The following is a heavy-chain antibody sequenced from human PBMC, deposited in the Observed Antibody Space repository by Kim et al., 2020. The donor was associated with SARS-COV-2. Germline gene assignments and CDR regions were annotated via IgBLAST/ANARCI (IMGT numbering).Heavy chain of an antibody. CDR1: GGSISSGSYY. CDR3: ARGDILTGYFNYYYGMDV. Sequence: SETLSLTCTVSGGSISSGSYYWSWIRQPAGKGLEWIGRIYTSGSTNYNPSLKSRVTISVDTSKNQFSLKLSSVTAADTAVYYCARGDILTGYFNYYYGMDVWGQGTTVTVSS. J-gene: IGHJ6*02. D-gene: IGHD3-9*01. CDR2: IYTSGST. V-gene: IGHV4-61*02.